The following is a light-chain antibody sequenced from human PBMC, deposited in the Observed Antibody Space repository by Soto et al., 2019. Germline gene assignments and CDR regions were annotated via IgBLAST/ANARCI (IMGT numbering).Light chain of an antibody. Sequence: ELVLTQSPATLSFSPGEIATLSCSTSLSVSVYLDWYQQKPGQAPRLLISDASNRATGIPARFSGSGSGTDFTLTISSLEPEDFAVYYCHQRQYWPPITFGQGTRLEIK. CDR2: DAS. V-gene: IGKV3-11*01. CDR3: HQRQYWPPIT. J-gene: IGKJ5*01. CDR1: LSVSVY.